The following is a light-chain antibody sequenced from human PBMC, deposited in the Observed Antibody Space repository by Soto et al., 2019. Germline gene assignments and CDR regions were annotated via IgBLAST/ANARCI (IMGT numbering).Light chain of an antibody. CDR3: ASGDDGLNCGV. J-gene: IGLJ3*02. Sequence: QSVLTQPPSVSGTPGQRVTISCSGGSSNIGTYTVNWYQQLPETAPKLLIYTDYQRPSGVPDRFSGSKSGTSASLAISGRQSEYEADYDCASGDDGLNCGVFGGGTKVTVL. CDR2: TDY. V-gene: IGLV1-44*01. CDR1: SSNIGTYT.